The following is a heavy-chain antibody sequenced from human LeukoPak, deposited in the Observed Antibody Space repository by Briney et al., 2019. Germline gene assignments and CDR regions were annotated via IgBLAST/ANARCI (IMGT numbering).Heavy chain of an antibody. J-gene: IGHJ4*02. CDR3: ARGLVEMATLDY. V-gene: IGHV3-66*02. D-gene: IGHD5-24*01. CDR2: IYSGGST. Sequence: GGSLRLSCAASGFTVSSNYMSWVRQAPGKGLEWVSVIYSGGSTYYADSVKGRFTIPRDNSKNTLYLQMNSLRAEDTAVYYCARGLVEMATLDYWGQGTLVTVSS. CDR1: GFTVSSNY.